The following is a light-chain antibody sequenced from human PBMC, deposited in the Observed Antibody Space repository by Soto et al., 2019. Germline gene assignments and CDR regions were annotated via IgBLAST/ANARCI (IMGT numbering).Light chain of an antibody. CDR1: QSISRSD. V-gene: IGKV3-20*01. CDR3: QQYGSSTT. J-gene: IGKJ4*01. CDR2: ATS. Sequence: EIVLTQSPGTVSLSPGESATLSCRASQSISRSDLAWYQHRPGQSPRLLIYATSSRATGIPDRFTGGGAGTGFTLTISRLEPEDSAVYYCQQYGSSTTFGGGTNV.